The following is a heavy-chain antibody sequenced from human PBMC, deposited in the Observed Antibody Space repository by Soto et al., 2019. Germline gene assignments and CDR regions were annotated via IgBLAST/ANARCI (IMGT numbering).Heavy chain of an antibody. D-gene: IGHD2-15*01. CDR2: IYYSGST. CDR3: ARDGLGYCSGGSCYGEIYYYYGMDV. J-gene: IGHJ6*02. Sequence: QVQLQESGPGLVKPSQTLSLTCTVSGGSISSGGYYWSWIRQHPGKGLEWIGYIYYSGSTYYNPSLKRRVTISVDPSKNQFSLKLSSVTAADTAVYYCARDGLGYCSGGSCYGEIYYYYGMDVWGQGTTVTVSS. V-gene: IGHV4-31*03. CDR1: GGSISSGGYY.